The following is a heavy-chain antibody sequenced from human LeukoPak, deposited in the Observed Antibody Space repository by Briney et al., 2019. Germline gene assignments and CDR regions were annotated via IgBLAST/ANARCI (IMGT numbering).Heavy chain of an antibody. CDR3: ARDVGAIYYPYYMDV. CDR1: GGPISSHH. D-gene: IGHD3-16*01. CDR2: IYHSVNT. V-gene: IGHV4-59*11. J-gene: IGHJ6*03. Sequence: SETLSLTCTVSGGPISSHHWSWIRQPPGKGLEWIGFIYHSVNTNYNPSLKSRVTISVDTYKNQFSLKLSSVTAADTAVYYCARDVGAIYYPYYMDVWGKGTTVTVSS.